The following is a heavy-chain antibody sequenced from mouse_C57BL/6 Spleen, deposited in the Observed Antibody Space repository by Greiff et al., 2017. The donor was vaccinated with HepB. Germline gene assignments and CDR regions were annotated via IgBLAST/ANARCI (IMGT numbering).Heavy chain of an antibody. CDR2: INYDGSST. CDR3: ARGYHYYGSSYDAMDY. V-gene: IGHV5-16*01. J-gene: IGHJ4*01. CDR1: GFTFSDYY. D-gene: IGHD1-1*01. Sequence: VQLKESEGGLVQPGSSMKLSCTASGFTFSDYYMAWVRQVPEKGLEWVANINYDGSSTYYLDSLKSRFIISRDNAKNILYLQMSSLKSEDTATYYCARGYHYYGSSYDAMDYWGQGTSVTVSS.